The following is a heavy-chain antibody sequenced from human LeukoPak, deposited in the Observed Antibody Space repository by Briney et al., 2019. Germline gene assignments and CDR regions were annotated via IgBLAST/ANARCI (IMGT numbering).Heavy chain of an antibody. Sequence: GASVKVSCKVSGCTLTELSMHWVRQAPGKGLEWMGGFDPEDGETIYAQKFQGRVTMTEDTSTDTAYMELSSLRSEDTAVYYCATAGYCSGGSCSYYFDYWGQGTLVTVSS. CDR1: GCTLTELS. V-gene: IGHV1-24*01. D-gene: IGHD2-15*01. J-gene: IGHJ4*02. CDR2: FDPEDGET. CDR3: ATAGYCSGGSCSYYFDY.